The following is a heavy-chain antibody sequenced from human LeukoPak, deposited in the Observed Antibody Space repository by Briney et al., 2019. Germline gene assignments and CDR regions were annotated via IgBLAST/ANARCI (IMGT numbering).Heavy chain of an antibody. Sequence: ASVKVSCTASGYTFSTHWMHWVRQAPGQGLEWMGIINPSGGFTSYAQKFQGRVTVTRDMSTSTVYMELSNLRSEDTAVYYCARDQSGEWELLSGWWFDPWGQGTLVTVSS. CDR3: ARDQSGEWELLSGWWFDP. CDR1: GYTFSTHW. V-gene: IGHV1-46*01. J-gene: IGHJ5*02. D-gene: IGHD1-26*01. CDR2: INPSGGFT.